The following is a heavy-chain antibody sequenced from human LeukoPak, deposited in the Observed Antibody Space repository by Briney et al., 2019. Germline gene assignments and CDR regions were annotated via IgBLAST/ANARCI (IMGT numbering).Heavy chain of an antibody. CDR2: INSDGSSK. CDR3: ARSGGSYGSL. J-gene: IGHJ4*02. Sequence: GGSLRLSCAASGFPFSSYWMHWVRHAPGKGLVWVSRINSDGSSKSYADSVKGQFTISRDNAKNTLYLQMSSLRAEDTAVYYCARSGGSYGSLWGQGTLVTVSS. CDR1: GFPFSSYW. D-gene: IGHD5-18*01. V-gene: IGHV3-74*01.